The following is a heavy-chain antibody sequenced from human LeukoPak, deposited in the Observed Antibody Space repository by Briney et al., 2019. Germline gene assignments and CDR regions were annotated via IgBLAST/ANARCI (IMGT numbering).Heavy chain of an antibody. CDR1: GYTFTNFA. CDR3: ARDREGTTRGWYYFDY. Sequence: ASVKVSCKASGYTFTNFAVHWVRQAPGQRLEWMGWINAGNGNTKYSQNFQGRVTISRDTSANTVYMELSSLRSEDMAVYYCARDREGTTRGWYYFDYWGQGTLVTVSS. D-gene: IGHD6-19*01. J-gene: IGHJ4*02. CDR2: INAGNGNT. V-gene: IGHV1-3*03.